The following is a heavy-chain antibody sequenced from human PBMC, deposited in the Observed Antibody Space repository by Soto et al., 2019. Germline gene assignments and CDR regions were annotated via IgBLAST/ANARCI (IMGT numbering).Heavy chain of an antibody. J-gene: IGHJ4*02. Sequence: QVQLQQWGAGLLKPSETLSLTCAVYGGSFSGYYWSWIRQPPGKGLEWIGEIKHSGSTNYNPSLKSRVTISVDTSKNQFSLKLSSVTAADTAVYYCARELATPTFDYWGQGTLVTVSS. CDR2: IKHSGST. V-gene: IGHV4-34*01. D-gene: IGHD1-26*01. CDR1: GGSFSGYY. CDR3: ARELATPTFDY.